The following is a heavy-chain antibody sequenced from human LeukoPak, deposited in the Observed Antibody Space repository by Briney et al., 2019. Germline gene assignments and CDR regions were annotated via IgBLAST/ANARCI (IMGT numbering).Heavy chain of an antibody. D-gene: IGHD5-18*01. Sequence: PGGSLRLSCAASGFTFSSYGMHWVRQAPGKGLEWVAVISYDGSNKYYADSVKGRFTISRDIAKNTVYLQMDSLRAEDTAVYFCTKNIGYSYGYLANWGQGVLVTVSS. V-gene: IGHV3-30*18. CDR3: TKNIGYSYGYLAN. CDR1: GFTFSSYG. CDR2: ISYDGSNK. J-gene: IGHJ4*02.